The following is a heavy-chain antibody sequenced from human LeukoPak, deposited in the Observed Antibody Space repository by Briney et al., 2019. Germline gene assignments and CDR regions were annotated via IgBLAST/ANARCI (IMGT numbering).Heavy chain of an antibody. D-gene: IGHD6-19*01. V-gene: IGHV4-59*01. CDR3: AREEGSGWSRFDY. J-gene: IGHJ4*02. CDR1: GGSISSYY. Sequence: SETLSLTCTVSGGSISSYYWSWIRQPPGKGLEWIGYIYYSGSTNYNPSLKGRVTISVDTSKNQFSLKLSSVTAADTAVYYCAREEGSGWSRFDYWGQGTLVTVSS. CDR2: IYYSGST.